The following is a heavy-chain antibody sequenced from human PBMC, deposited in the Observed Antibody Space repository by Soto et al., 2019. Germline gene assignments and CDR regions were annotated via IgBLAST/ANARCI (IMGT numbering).Heavy chain of an antibody. CDR1: GYTFTSYG. V-gene: IGHV1-18*01. D-gene: IGHD3-9*01. CDR3: ARDNRPSRRRLLSGWFDP. J-gene: IGHJ5*02. Sequence: QVQLVQSGAEVKKPGASVKVSCKASGYTFTSYGISWVRQAPGQGLEWMGWISAYNGNTNYAQKLQGRVTMTTATATSTAYMELRSLRSDDTAVYYCARDNRPSRRRLLSGWFDPWGQGTLVTVSS. CDR2: ISAYNGNT.